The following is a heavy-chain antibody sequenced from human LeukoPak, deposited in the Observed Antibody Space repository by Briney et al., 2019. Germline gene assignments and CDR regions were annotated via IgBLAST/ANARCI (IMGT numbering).Heavy chain of an antibody. V-gene: IGHV4-39*07. J-gene: IGHJ4*02. D-gene: IGHD3-22*01. CDR1: GGSISSSSYY. CDR2: IYYSGST. Sequence: PSETLSLTCTVSGGSISSSSYYWGWIRQPPGKGLEWIGSIYYSGSTYYNPSLKSRVTISVDTSKNQFSLRLRSVTAADTAVYYCARVTGYMIEDYFDYWGQGTLVTVSS. CDR3: ARVTGYMIEDYFDY.